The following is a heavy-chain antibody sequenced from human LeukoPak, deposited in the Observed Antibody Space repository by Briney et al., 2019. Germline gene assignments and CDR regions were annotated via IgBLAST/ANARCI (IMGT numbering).Heavy chain of an antibody. Sequence: SETLSLTCTVSGGSISYFYWSWIRQPAGKGLEWIGRIYTSGSTNYNPSLKSRVTMSVDTSKKQFSLKLSSVTAADTAVYYCARDRRERGYFDYWGQGTLVTVSS. CDR2: IYTSGST. CDR3: ARDRRERGYFDY. CDR1: GGSISYFY. J-gene: IGHJ4*02. V-gene: IGHV4-4*07. D-gene: IGHD3-10*01.